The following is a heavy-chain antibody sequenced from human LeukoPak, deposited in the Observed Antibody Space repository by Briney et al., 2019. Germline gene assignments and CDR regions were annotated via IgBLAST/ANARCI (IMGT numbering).Heavy chain of an antibody. D-gene: IGHD3-22*01. CDR2: ISWNSGSI. CDR1: GFTFDDYA. CDR3: AKDTYYYDSSGYFGYFDY. V-gene: IGHV3-9*01. Sequence: PGGSLRLSCAASGFTFDDYAMHWVRQAPGKGLEWVSGISWNSGSIGYADSVKGRFTISRDNAKNSLYLQMNSLRAEDTALYYCAKDTYYYDSSGYFGYFDYWGQGTLVTVSS. J-gene: IGHJ4*02.